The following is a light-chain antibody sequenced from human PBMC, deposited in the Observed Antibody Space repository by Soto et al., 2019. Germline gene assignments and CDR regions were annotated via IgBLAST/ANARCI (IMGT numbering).Light chain of an antibody. Sequence: DIQMTQSPSTLSASVGDRVTITCRASQSISSWLAWYQQKPGKAPKLLIYDASSLESGVPSRFSGSGSGTKFTLNISRLEPDDFATYYCQKYNRYSLVTCGTGTKGNIK. CDR3: QKYNRYSLVT. CDR2: DAS. J-gene: IGKJ3*01. CDR1: QSISSW. V-gene: IGKV1-5*01.